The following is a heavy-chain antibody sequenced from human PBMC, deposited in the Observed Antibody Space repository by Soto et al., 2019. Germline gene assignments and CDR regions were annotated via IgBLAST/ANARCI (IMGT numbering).Heavy chain of an antibody. V-gene: IGHV3-30*18. CDR2: ISYDGSNK. J-gene: IGHJ4*02. CDR1: EFTFSSYG. D-gene: IGHD2-21*01. CDR3: AKDFKPLSPDSYFAH. Sequence: GGSLRLSCAASEFTFSSYGMHWVRQAPGKGLEWVARISYDGSNKYYGDSVKGRFTISRDNSKNTLSLQMNSLTVEDTAVYYCAKDFKPLSPDSYFAHWGQGALVTASS.